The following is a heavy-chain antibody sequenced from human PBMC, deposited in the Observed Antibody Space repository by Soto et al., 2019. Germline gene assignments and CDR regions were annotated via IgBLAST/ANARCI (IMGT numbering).Heavy chain of an antibody. CDR2: IHYTGNT. J-gene: IGHJ2*01. CDR3: ARDRTSVNWYFDL. D-gene: IGHD2-2*01. Sequence: QVQLQESGPGLVKPSETLSLTCTVSGDSISSYYWSWIWHPPGKGLEWIGYIHYTGNTNHNPSLKSRVTISVDTSKNQFSLKLSAVTAADTAVYYCARDRTSVNWYFDLWGRGTLVSVSS. V-gene: IGHV4-59*01. CDR1: GDSISSYY.